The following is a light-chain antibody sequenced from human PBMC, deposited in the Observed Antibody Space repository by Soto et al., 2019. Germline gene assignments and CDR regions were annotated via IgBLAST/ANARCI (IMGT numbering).Light chain of an antibody. CDR1: QSVSHN. V-gene: IGKV3-15*01. Sequence: EILMTQSPATLSVSPGERATLSCRASQSVSHNLAWYQQKPGQARRLLFYGASIRAIGIPARFSGSGSGTEFTLTISSLQSEDFAIYYCQQSNNWPYTFGQGTKLEIK. CDR2: GAS. CDR3: QQSNNWPYT. J-gene: IGKJ2*01.